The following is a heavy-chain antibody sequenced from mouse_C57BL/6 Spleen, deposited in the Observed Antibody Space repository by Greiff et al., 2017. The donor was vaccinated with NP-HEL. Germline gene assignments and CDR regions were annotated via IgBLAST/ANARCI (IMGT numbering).Heavy chain of an antibody. V-gene: IGHV1-54*01. CDR2: LNPGRGGT. J-gene: IGHJ2*01. D-gene: IGHD1-1*01. Sequence: QVQLKQSGAELVRPGTSVKVSCKASGYAFTNYLIEWVKQRPGQGLEWIGVLNPGRGGTNYNEKFKGKATLTADKSSSTAYMQLSSLTSEDAAVYFCARRLRYHDYWGQGTTLTVSS. CDR3: ARRLRYHDY. CDR1: GYAFTNYL.